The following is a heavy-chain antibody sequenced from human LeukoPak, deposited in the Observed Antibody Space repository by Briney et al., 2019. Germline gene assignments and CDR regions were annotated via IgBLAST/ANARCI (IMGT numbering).Heavy chain of an antibody. J-gene: IGHJ4*02. V-gene: IGHV1-2*04. Sequence: ASVKVSCKASGYTFTGYYMHWVRQAPGQGLEWMGWINPNSGGTNYAQKFQGWVTMTRDTSISTAYMELSRLRSDDTAVYYCARSFGGSPYGQGVFDYWGQGTLVTVSS. D-gene: IGHD3-16*01. CDR3: ARSFGGSPYGQGVFDY. CDR1: GYTFTGYY. CDR2: INPNSGGT.